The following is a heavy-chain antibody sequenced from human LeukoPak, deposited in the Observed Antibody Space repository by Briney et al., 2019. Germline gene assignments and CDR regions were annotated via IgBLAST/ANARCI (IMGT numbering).Heavy chain of an antibody. CDR1: GYTFTSYY. J-gene: IGHJ6*03. CDR3: ARDGIGRTGSLDPYYYYYMDV. CDR2: INPSGGST. V-gene: IGHV1-46*01. Sequence: GASVKVSCKASGYTFTSYYMHWVRQAPGQGLEWMGIINPSGGSTSYAQKFQGRVTMTRDTSTSTVYMELSSLRSEDTAVYYCARDGIGRTGSLDPYYYYYMDVWGKGTTVTVSS. D-gene: IGHD3-10*01.